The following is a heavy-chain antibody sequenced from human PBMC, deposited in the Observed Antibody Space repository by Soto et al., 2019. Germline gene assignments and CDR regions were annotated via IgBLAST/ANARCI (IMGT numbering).Heavy chain of an antibody. CDR3: AKTHGYSYGCFDY. V-gene: IGHV3-23*01. D-gene: IGHD5-18*01. CDR1: GFTFSSYA. CDR2: ISGSGGGT. Sequence: EVQLLESGGGLVQPGGSLRLSCAASGFTFSSYAMSWVRQAPGKGLEWVSAISGSGGGTYYADSVKGRFTISRDNSKNTLYLQMNSLRAEDTAVYYCAKTHGYSYGCFDYWGQGTLVTVSS. J-gene: IGHJ4*02.